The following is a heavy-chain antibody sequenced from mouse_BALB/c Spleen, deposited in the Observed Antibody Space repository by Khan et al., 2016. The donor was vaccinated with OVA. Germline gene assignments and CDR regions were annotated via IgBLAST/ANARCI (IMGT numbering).Heavy chain of an antibody. CDR1: GFDFSRYW. D-gene: IGHD2-14*01. J-gene: IGHJ3*01. V-gene: IGHV4-1*02. CDR3: ARPYRYDGRAWFAY. CDR2: INPDSSTI. Sequence: EVKLLESGGGLVQPGGSLKLSCAASGFDFSRYWMSWVRQAPGKGLEWIGEINPDSSTINYTPSLKDKFIISSDNAKNTLYLEMSKVRSEDTVLYYCARPYRYDGRAWFAYWGQGTLVTVSA.